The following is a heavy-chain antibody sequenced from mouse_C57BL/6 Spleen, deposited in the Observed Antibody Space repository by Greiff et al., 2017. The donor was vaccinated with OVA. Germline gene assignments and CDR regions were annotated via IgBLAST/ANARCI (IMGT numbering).Heavy chain of an antibody. V-gene: IGHV3-6*01. Sequence: EVKLMESGPGLVKPSQSLSLTCSVTGYSITSGYYWNWIRQFPGNKLEWMGYISYDGSINYNPSLKNRISFTRDTSKDQFFLKLNSVTTEDTATNYCARVYYGYDVDYAMDYWGQGTSVTVSS. J-gene: IGHJ4*01. D-gene: IGHD2-2*01. CDR1: GYSITSGYY. CDR3: ARVYYGYDVDYAMDY. CDR2: ISYDGSI.